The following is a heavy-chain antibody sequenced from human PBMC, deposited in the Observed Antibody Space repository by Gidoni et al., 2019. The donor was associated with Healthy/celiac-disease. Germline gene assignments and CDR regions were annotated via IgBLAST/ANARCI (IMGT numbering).Heavy chain of an antibody. CDR2: ISGSGGST. J-gene: IGHJ4*02. Sequence: MSWVRQAPGKGLEWVSAISGSGGSTYYADSVKGRFTISRDNSKNTLYLKMNSLRAEDTAVYYCAKETHEYIWGSYRYTAFDYWGQGTLVTVSS. V-gene: IGHV3-23*01. D-gene: IGHD3-16*02. CDR3: AKETHEYIWGSYRYTAFDY.